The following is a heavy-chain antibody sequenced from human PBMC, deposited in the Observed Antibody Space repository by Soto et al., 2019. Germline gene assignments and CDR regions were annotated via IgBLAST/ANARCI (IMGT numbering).Heavy chain of an antibody. V-gene: IGHV1-18*01. CDR1: GYTFTSYG. Sequence: ASVTVSCKASGYTFTSYGISWVRQAPGQGLEWMGWISAYNGNTNYAQKLQGRVTMTTDTSTSTAYMELRSLRSDDTAVYYCARDGMGYCSSTSCYAWFDPWGQGTLVTVSS. CDR2: ISAYNGNT. CDR3: ARDGMGYCSSTSCYAWFDP. D-gene: IGHD2-2*01. J-gene: IGHJ5*02.